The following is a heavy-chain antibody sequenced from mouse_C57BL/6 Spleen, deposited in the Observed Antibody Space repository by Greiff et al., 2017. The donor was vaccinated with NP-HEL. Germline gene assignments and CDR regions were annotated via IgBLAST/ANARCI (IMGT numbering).Heavy chain of an antibody. J-gene: IGHJ3*01. CDR1: GYTFTSYW. CDR2: IYPSDSDT. D-gene: IGHD2-4*01. V-gene: IGHV1-61*01. CDR3: ARGYYDYEGGFAY. Sequence: QVQLQQPGAELVRPGSSVKLSCKASGYTFTSYWMDWVKQRPGQGLEWIGNIYPSDSDTHYNQKFKDKATLTVDKSSSTAYKQLSSLTAEDAAVYYCARGYYDYEGGFAYWGQGTLVTVSA.